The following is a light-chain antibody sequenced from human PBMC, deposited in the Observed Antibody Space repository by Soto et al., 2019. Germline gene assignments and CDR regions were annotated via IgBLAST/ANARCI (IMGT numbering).Light chain of an antibody. V-gene: IGKV3-15*01. J-gene: IGKJ2*03. Sequence: VMTQSPATLSVSPGERATLSCRASHSVSINLAWYQQKPGQAPRLLIYGASTRATGIPARFSGSGSGTEFTLTISSPQSEDSAVYHCQQYHNWYSFGQGTKLEIK. CDR2: GAS. CDR3: QQYHNWYS. CDR1: HSVSIN.